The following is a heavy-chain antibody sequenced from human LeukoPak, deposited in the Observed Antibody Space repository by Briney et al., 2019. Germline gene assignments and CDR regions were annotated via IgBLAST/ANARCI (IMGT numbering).Heavy chain of an antibody. V-gene: IGHV3-43*02. CDR2: ISGDGGST. D-gene: IGHD5-18*01. J-gene: IGHJ6*03. CDR3: AKSEAGYGYGKLYYYYYYMDV. Sequence: GGSLRLSCSVSGFTFGNYVMHWVRQAPGKGLDWVSLISGDGGSTYYADSVKGRFTISRDNSKNSLYLQMNSLRTEDTALYYCAKSEAGYGYGKLYYYYYYMDVWGTGTTVTVSS. CDR1: GFTFGNYV.